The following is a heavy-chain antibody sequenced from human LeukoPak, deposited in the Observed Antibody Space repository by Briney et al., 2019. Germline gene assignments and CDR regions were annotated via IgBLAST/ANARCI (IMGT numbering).Heavy chain of an antibody. CDR2: IKHTGST. V-gene: IGHV4-34*01. D-gene: IGHD3-3*02. Sequence: PSETLPLTCAVYGGSFSGYYWTWIRQPPGKGLEWIGEIKHTGSTNYNPSLKSRVTISVDTSKNQFSLKLSSVTAADTAVYYCARGHFWSGYFRELTHWYFDLWGRGTLVTVSS. J-gene: IGHJ2*01. CDR1: GGSFSGYY. CDR3: ARGHFWSGYFRELTHWYFDL.